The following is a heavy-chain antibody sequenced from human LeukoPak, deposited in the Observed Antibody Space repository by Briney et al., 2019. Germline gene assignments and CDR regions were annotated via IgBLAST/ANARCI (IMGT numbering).Heavy chain of an antibody. D-gene: IGHD3-22*01. CDR2: IIPIFGTA. CDR3: ARGYYDSRLYYYYMDV. J-gene: IGHJ6*03. Sequence: GSSVKVSCKASGGTFSSYAISWVRQAPGQGLEWVGGIIPIFGTANYAQKFQGRVTITTDESTSTAYMELSSLRSEDTAVYYCARGYYDSRLYYYYMDVWGKGTTVTVSS. V-gene: IGHV1-69*05. CDR1: GGTFSSYA.